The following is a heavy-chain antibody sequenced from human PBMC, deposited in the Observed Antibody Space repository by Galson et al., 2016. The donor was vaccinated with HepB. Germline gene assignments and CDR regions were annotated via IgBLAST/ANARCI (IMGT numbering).Heavy chain of an antibody. J-gene: IGHJ6*02. CDR1: GVTSNDHA. Sequence: SLRLSCAASGVTSNDHAMHWVRQAPGKGLEWVSGIYWSSTRIDYADSVKGRFTISRDNAKNFLYLQMNSLRAEDTAVYSCGKDLLAGGMDVWGQGTTVTVSS. V-gene: IGHV3-9*02. D-gene: IGHD6-19*01. CDR2: IYWSSTRI. CDR3: GKDLLAGGMDV.